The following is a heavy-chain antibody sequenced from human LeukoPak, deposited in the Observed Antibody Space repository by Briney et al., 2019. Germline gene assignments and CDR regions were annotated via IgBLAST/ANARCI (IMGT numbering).Heavy chain of an antibody. J-gene: IGHJ4*02. V-gene: IGHV3-74*01. CDR2: ISTDGYTT. Sequence: GGSLRLSCAASGLAFSAYKMHWVRQAPRKGLVWVSRISTDGYTTDYADFVQGRFTASRDNTKNTWSLEMNSLRAEDTAVYYCVDGGSPGYWGQGTLVTVSS. CDR3: VDGGSPGY. D-gene: IGHD2-15*01. CDR1: GLAFSAYK.